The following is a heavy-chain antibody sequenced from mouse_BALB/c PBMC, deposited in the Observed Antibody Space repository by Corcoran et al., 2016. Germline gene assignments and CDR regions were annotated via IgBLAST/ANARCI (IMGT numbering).Heavy chain of an antibody. CDR2: IYWDDDK. CDR1: GFSLSTSGMG. Sequence: QVTLKESGPGILQPSQTLSLTCSFSGFSLSTSGMGVSWIRQPSGKGLEWLAHIYWDDDKRYNPSLKSRLTISKDTSRNQVFLKITSVDTADTDTYYGARRTRAMDYWAQGTAVTVSS. CDR3: ARRTRAMDY. J-gene: IGHJ4*01. V-gene: IGHV8-12*01.